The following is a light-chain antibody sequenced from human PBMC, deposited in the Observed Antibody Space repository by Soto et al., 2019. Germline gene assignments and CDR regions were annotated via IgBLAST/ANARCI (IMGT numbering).Light chain of an antibody. CDR1: SSDVGGYNY. CDR3: FSFTTTSTHV. CDR2: AVT. J-gene: IGLJ1*01. V-gene: IGLV2-14*01. Sequence: QSVLTQPASVSGSPGQSITISCTGTSSDVGGYNYVSWYQQHPGKAPKLMIYAVTDRPSGVSSRFSGSKSGNTASLTISGLQAEDEADYFCFSFTTTSTHVFGTGTKVTVL.